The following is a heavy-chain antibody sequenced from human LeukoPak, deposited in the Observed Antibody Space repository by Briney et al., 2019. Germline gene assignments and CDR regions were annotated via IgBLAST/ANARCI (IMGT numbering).Heavy chain of an antibody. CDR3: ARDLDDYVWGSYRRTTSFDY. CDR1: GFTFSSYW. J-gene: IGHJ4*02. D-gene: IGHD3-16*02. CDR2: IKQDGSEK. Sequence: PGGSLRLSCAASGFTFSSYWMSWVRQAPGKGLEWVANIKQDGSEKYYVDSVKGRFTISRDNAKNSLYLQMNSLRAEDTAVYYCARDLDDYVWGSYRRTTSFDYWGQGTLVTVSS. V-gene: IGHV3-7*01.